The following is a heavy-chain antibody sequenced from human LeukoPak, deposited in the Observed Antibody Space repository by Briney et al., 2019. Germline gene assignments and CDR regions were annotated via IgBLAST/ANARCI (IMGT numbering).Heavy chain of an antibody. CDR3: ARDSSPVLRYFDWLLFAYDY. J-gene: IGHJ4*02. Sequence: PGGSLRLSCAASGFTVSSNYMSWVRQAPGKGLEWVSVIYSGGSTYYADSVKGRFTISRDNSKSTLYIQMNSLRAEDTAVYYCARDSSPVLRYFDWLLFAYDYWGQGTLVTVSS. CDR1: GFTVSSNY. D-gene: IGHD3-9*01. V-gene: IGHV3-53*01. CDR2: IYSGGST.